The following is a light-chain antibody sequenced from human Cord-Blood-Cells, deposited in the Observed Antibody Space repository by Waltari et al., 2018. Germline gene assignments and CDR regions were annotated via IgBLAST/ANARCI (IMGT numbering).Light chain of an antibody. J-gene: IGKJ4*01. CDR2: DAS. CDR1: QDISNY. V-gene: IGKV1-33*01. CDR3: QQYDNRPPLT. Sequence: DIQMTQSPSSLSASVGDRVTITCQASQDISNYLNWYQQKPRKAPKLLIYDASNLETGVPSRFSGSGSGTDFTFTISSLQPEDIATYYCQQYDNRPPLTFGGGTKVEIK.